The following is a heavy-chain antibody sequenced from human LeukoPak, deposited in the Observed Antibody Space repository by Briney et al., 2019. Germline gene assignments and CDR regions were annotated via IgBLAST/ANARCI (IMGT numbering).Heavy chain of an antibody. V-gene: IGHV3-23*01. CDR1: GFTFSSSA. CDR3: AKSGYNRSDY. CDR2: ISGSGSGGST. J-gene: IGHJ4*02. Sequence: GGSLRLSCAASGFTFSSSAVSWVRQAPGKGLEWVSSISGSGSGGSTYYADSVKGRFTISRDNSKNTLYLQMNSLRAEDTAVYYCAKSGYNRSDYWGQGTLVTVSS. D-gene: IGHD5-24*01.